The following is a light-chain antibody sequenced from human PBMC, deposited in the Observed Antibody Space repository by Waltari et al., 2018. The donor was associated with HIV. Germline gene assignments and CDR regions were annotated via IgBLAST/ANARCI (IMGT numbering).Light chain of an antibody. J-gene: IGLJ2*01. CDR1: SSNIGSDT. V-gene: IGLV1-44*01. CDR2: SNN. CDR3: AAWDDSLNVV. Sequence: QSVLTQPPSASGTPGQRVTISCSGSSSNIGSDTVNWYQQLPGTAPKLLIYSNNRRPSGVPDRFSGSKSGPSASLAISGLQSEDEADYYCAAWDDSLNVVFGGGTKLTVL.